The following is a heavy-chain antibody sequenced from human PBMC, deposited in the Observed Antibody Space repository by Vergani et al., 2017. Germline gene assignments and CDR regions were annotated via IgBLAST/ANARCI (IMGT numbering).Heavy chain of an antibody. Sequence: QVQLQQWGAGLLKPSETLSLTCAVYGGSFSGYYWSWIRQPPGKGLEWIGEINHSGSTNYNPSLKSRVTISVDTSKNQFSLKLSSVTAADTAVYYCARGSVAATALSIWGQGTMVTVSS. D-gene: IGHD2-15*01. CDR3: ARGSVAATALSI. V-gene: IGHV4-34*01. J-gene: IGHJ3*02. CDR1: GGSFSGYY. CDR2: INHSGST.